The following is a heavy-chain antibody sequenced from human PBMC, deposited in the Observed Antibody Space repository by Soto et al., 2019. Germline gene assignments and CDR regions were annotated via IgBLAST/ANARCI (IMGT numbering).Heavy chain of an antibody. CDR1: GGSISSSNW. D-gene: IGHD3-22*01. CDR2: IYHSGST. J-gene: IGHJ4*02. V-gene: IGHV4-4*02. Sequence: PSETLSLTCAVSGGSISSSNWWSWVRQPPGKGLEWIGEIYHSGSTNYNPSLKSRVTISVGTSKNQFSLKLSSVTAADTAVYYCARGSYYYDSSGYYHYLGQGTLVTVSS. CDR3: ARGSYYYDSSGYYHY.